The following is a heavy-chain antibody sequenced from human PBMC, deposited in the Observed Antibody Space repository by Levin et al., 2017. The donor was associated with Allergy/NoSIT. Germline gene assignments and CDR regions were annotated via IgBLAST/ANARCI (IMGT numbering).Heavy chain of an antibody. CDR1: GFTFSSYV. J-gene: IGHJ4*02. CDR2: ISGSGGST. CDR3: AKDRGNIVGARGSDY. Sequence: ASVKVSCAASGFTFSSYVMSWVRQAPGKGLEWVSAISGSGGSTYYADSVKGRFTISRDNSKNTLYLQMNSLRAEDTAVYYCAKDRGNIVGARGSDYWGQGTLVTVSS. D-gene: IGHD1-26*01. V-gene: IGHV3-23*01.